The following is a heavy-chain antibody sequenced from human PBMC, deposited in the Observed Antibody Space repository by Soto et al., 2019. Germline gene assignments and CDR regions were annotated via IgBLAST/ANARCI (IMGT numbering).Heavy chain of an antibody. V-gene: IGHV4-4*02. CDR2: IYHSGST. D-gene: IGHD4-17*01. J-gene: IGHJ5*02. CDR1: GGSISSSNW. CDR3: ARVIDYGDSGDWFDP. Sequence: SETLSLTCAVSGGSISSSNWWSWVRQPPGKGLEWIGEIYHSGSTNYNPSLKSRVTISVDTSKNQFSLKLSSVTAADTAVYYCARVIDYGDSGDWFDPWGQGTLVTVSS.